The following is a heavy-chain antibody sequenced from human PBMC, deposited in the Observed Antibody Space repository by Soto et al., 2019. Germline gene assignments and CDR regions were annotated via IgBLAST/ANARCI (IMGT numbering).Heavy chain of an antibody. J-gene: IGHJ5*02. CDR2: ISYDGSNK. CDR1: GFTFSSYA. CDR3: AREFPRFGELLS. Sequence: QAQLVESGGGVVQPGRSLRLSCAASGFTFSSYAMHWVRQAPGKGLEWVAVISYDGSNKYYADSVKGRFTISRDNSKNTLYLQMNSLRAEDTAVYYCAREFPRFGELLSWGQGTLVTVSS. D-gene: IGHD3-10*01. V-gene: IGHV3-30-3*01.